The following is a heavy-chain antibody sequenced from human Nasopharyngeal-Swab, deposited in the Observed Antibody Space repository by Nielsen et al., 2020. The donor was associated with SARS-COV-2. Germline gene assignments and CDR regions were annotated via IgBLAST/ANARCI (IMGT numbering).Heavy chain of an antibody. CDR3: ARVGYDILTGHYYYFDY. D-gene: IGHD3-9*01. CDR2: INHSGST. Sequence: SETLSLTCTVSGGSISSYYWSWIRQPPGKGLEWIGEINHSGSTNYNPSLKSRVTISVDTSKNQFSLKLSSVTAADTAVYYCARVGYDILTGHYYYFDYWGQGTLVTVSS. V-gene: IGHV4-34*01. J-gene: IGHJ4*02. CDR1: GGSISSYY.